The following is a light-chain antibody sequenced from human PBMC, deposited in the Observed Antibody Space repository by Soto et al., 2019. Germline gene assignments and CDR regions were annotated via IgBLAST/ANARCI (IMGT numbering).Light chain of an antibody. CDR3: LLYVGSGIWV. V-gene: IGLV8-61*01. J-gene: IGLJ3*02. Sequence: QAVVTQEPSFSVSPGGTVTLTCGLSSGSVSTSFYPSWYQQTPGQAPRTLIYNTHTLSSGVPDRFSGSILGNKAALTITGAQADDESDYYCLLYVGSGIWVFGGGTKVTVL. CDR1: SGSVSTSFY. CDR2: NTH.